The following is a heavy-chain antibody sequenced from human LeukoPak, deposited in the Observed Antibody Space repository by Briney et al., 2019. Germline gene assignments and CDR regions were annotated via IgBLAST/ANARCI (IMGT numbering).Heavy chain of an antibody. V-gene: IGHV2-26*01. Sequence: SRPTLVKPTEILTLTSTVSGFSLSNARMGVSWSRQPPGKALEWLAHIFSNDEKSYSTSLKSRLTISKDTSKSQVVLTMTNMDPVDTATYYCARIQGYSYDNIDYWGQGTLVTVSS. CDR1: GFSLSNARMG. CDR2: IFSNDEK. D-gene: IGHD5-18*01. J-gene: IGHJ4*02. CDR3: ARIQGYSYDNIDY.